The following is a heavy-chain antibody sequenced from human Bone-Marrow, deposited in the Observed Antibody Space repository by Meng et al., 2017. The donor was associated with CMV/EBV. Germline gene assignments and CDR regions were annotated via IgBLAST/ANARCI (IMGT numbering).Heavy chain of an antibody. CDR3: ARDRGTWNYYFDY. V-gene: IGHV6-1*01. CDR2: TYYRSNWYN. D-gene: IGHD1-7*01. CDR1: GDSVSSSSAA. J-gene: IGHJ4*02. Sequence: SGDSVSSSSAAWNWIRQSPSRGLEWLGRTYYRSNWYNDYAVSVKSRITINPDTSKNQFSLQLNSVTPEDTAVYYCARDRGTWNYYFDYWGQGSLVTVSS.